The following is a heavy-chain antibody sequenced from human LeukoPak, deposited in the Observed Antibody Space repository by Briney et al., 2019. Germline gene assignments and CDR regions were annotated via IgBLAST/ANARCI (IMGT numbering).Heavy chain of an antibody. J-gene: IGHJ6*02. V-gene: IGHV3-30-3*01. CDR2: ISYDGSNK. D-gene: IGHD3-3*01. Sequence: GGSLRLSCAASGFTVSSNYMNWVRQAPGKGLEWVAVISYDGSNKYYADSVKGRFTISRGNSKNTLYLQMNSLRAEDTAVYYCAREDGYDFWSGYYILYYYYGMDVWGQGTTVTVSS. CDR3: AREDGYDFWSGYYILYYYYGMDV. CDR1: GFTVSSNY.